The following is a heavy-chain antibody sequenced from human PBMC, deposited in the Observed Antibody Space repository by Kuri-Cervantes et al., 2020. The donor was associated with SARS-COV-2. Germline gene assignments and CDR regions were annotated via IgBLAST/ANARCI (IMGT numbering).Heavy chain of an antibody. D-gene: IGHD3-16*01. CDR3: ARSSDYVWGSLYYFDY. J-gene: IGHJ4*02. CDR2: IYHSGST. Sequence: SETLSLTCAVSGGSISSGGYSWSWIRQPPGKGLEWIGYIYHSGSTYYNPSLKSRVTISVDRSKNQFSLKLSSVTAADTAVYYCARSSDYVWGSLYYFDYWGQGTLVTVSS. CDR1: GGSISSGGYS. V-gene: IGHV4-30-2*01.